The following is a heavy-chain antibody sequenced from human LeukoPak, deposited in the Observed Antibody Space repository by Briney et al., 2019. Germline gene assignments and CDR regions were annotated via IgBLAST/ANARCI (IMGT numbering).Heavy chain of an antibody. CDR1: GGSFSGYY. J-gene: IGHJ4*02. Sequence: SETLSLTCAVYGGSFSGYYWSWIRQPPGKGLEWIGEINHSGSTNYNPSLKSRVTISVDTSKNQCSLKLSSVTAADTAVYYCARSGRVFGVVIIHKLDYWGQGTLVTVSS. CDR2: INHSGST. D-gene: IGHD3-3*01. V-gene: IGHV4-34*01. CDR3: ARSGRVFGVVIIHKLDY.